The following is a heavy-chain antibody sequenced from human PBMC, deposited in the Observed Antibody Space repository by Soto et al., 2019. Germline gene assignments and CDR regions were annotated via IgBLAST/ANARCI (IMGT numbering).Heavy chain of an antibody. CDR3: AREGRYNLNS. D-gene: IGHD1-20*01. J-gene: IGHJ4*02. CDR2: VHHSKGA. CDR1: GEAYSGAIW. Sequence: SHTWALSGEAYSGAIWGSFVRPSPGKGREWIGEVHHSKGALYNPSLSSRVTVSADVFSNQFFLEVRSVGAADTAVYYCAREGRYNLNSWGQGTPVTVSS. V-gene: IGHV4-4*02.